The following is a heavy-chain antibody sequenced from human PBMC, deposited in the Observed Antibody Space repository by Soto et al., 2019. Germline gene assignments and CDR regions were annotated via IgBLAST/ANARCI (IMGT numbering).Heavy chain of an antibody. V-gene: IGHV3-7*01. CDR2: INQDESQK. J-gene: IGHJ5*02. CDR3: TREEGWFDP. CDR1: GFTFSSYW. Sequence: GGSLRLSCAASGFTFSSYWMSWVRQAPGKGLEWVANINQDESQKYYVDSVKGRFTVSRDNVENSLFLHMSRLRAEDTAVYYCTREEGWFDPWGQGILVTVS.